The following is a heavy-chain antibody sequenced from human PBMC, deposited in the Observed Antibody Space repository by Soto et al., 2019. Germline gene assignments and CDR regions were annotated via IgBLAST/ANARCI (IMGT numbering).Heavy chain of an antibody. CDR2: YFQGGDA. J-gene: IGHJ3*02. V-gene: IGHV4-30-2*01. CDR3: ARLDYQSSGSYAFDI. D-gene: IGHD3-22*01. CDR1: GASVSSGSYS. Sequence: QLQLQESDSGLVRPAQTLSLTCAVSGASVSSGSYSWSWIRQPPGKGLEWIGFYFQGGDAYYNLSLESRVTISVDRSKNQFSLKLRSVTAADTAVYYCARLDYQSSGSYAFDIWGQGTTVTVSS.